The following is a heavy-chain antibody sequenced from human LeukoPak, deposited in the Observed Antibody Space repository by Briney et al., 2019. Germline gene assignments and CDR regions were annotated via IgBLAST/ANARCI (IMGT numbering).Heavy chain of an antibody. Sequence: ASVKVSCTASGYTFTSYAMHWVRQAPGQRPEWMGWINAGNGNTKYSQKFQGRVTITRDTSASTAYMELSSLRSEDTAVYYCVRLTYYYDSSGQNWFDPWGQGTLVTVSS. CDR3: VRLTYYYDSSGQNWFDP. D-gene: IGHD3-22*01. V-gene: IGHV1-3*01. CDR2: INAGNGNT. CDR1: GYTFTSYA. J-gene: IGHJ5*02.